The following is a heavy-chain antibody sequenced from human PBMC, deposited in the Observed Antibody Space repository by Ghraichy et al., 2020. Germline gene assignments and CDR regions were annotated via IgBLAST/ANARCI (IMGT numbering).Heavy chain of an antibody. J-gene: IGHJ6*02. CDR3: AKDMSADLGEDDYYGMDV. V-gene: IGHV3-9*01. D-gene: IGHD3-16*01. Sequence: GGSLRLSCATSGFTFDDYAMHWVRQVPGKGLEWVSGVSWNSRYVGYADSVNGRFTISRDNAKNSLYLQMNSLRAEDTALFYCAKDMSADLGEDDYYGMDVWGQGTTVTVSS. CDR2: VSWNSRYV. CDR1: GFTFDDYA.